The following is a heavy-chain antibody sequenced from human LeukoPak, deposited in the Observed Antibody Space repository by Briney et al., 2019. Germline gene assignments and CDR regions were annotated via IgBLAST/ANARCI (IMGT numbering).Heavy chain of an antibody. CDR2: ISSNGVST. D-gene: IGHD4-11*01. J-gene: IGHJ4*02. Sequence: PGGSLRLSCAASGFTFSSYAMHWVRQAPGKGLEYVSAISSNGVSTYYAKSVKGRFTISRDNSKNTLYLQMGSLRAENMAVYYFARVYGNYGVFDYWGQGTLVTVSS. CDR3: ARVYGNYGVFDY. V-gene: IGHV3-64*01. CDR1: GFTFSSYA.